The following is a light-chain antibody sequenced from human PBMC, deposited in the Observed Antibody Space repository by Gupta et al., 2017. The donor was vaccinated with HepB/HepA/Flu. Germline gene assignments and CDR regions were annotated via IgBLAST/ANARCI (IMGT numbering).Light chain of an antibody. CDR2: EDS. Sequence: QSALAQPASVSGSPGQSITISCTGTSSDVITYDYVSWYQQHPGTAPKRVMAEDSNRPSGVSKRFACSKSGKTESPTIXGXQAEDEXEDACRWFKSSSTTMVFGAGTKVTV. CDR3: RWFKSSSTTMV. V-gene: IGLV2-14*03. CDR1: SSDVITYDY. J-gene: IGLJ2*01.